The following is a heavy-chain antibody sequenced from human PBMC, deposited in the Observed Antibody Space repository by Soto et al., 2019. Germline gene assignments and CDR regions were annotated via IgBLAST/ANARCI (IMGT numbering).Heavy chain of an antibody. CDR1: SDSVRSSSYT. D-gene: IGHD2-2*01. Sequence: PSVTLSLTCTVSSDSVRSSSYTWGWIRQPPGKGPEWIGSIYSSGSTYYNPSLNSRVTVSVDTSKNQFSLKVTSVTAADTAVYYCARLYGYCIRNSCHGHYAMDVWGQGTTVTVS. CDR3: ARLYGYCIRNSCHGHYAMDV. CDR2: IYSSGST. J-gene: IGHJ6*02. V-gene: IGHV4-39*01.